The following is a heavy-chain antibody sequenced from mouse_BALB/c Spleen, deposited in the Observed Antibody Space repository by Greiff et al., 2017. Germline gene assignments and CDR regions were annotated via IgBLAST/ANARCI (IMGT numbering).Heavy chain of an antibody. Sequence: QVHVKQPGAELVKPGASVKMSCKASGYTFTSYWMHWVKQRPGQGLEWIGTIDPSDSYTSYNQKFKGKATLTVDTSSSTAYMQLSSLTSEDSAVYDCTRSDYYGSSYNAMDYWGQGTSVTVSS. V-gene: IGHV1S127*01. CDR3: TRSDYYGSSYNAMDY. CDR2: IDPSDSYT. CDR1: GYTFTSYW. D-gene: IGHD1-1*01. J-gene: IGHJ4*01.